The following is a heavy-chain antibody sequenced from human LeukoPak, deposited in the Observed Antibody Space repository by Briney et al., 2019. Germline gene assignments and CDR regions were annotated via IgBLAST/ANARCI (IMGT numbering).Heavy chain of an antibody. CDR1: GGSISSSNW. CDR2: IYHSGST. Sequence: SDTLSLTCAVSGGSISSSNWWSWVRQPPGKGLEWIGEIYHSGSTNYNPSLKSRVTISVDKSKNQFSLKLSSVTAADTVVYQSAGGIRYFDWPHFDYWGQGTLVTVSS. J-gene: IGHJ4*02. CDR3: AGGIRYFDWPHFDY. D-gene: IGHD3-9*01. V-gene: IGHV4-4*02.